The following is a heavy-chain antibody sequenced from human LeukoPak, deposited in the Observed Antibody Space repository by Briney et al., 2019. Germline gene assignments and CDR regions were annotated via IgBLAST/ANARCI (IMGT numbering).Heavy chain of an antibody. J-gene: IGHJ4*02. D-gene: IGHD2/OR15-2a*01. V-gene: IGHV4-39*01. CDR1: DGSISSSSYY. CDR2: IYYSGST. CDR3: ARHHRPYSTFDS. Sequence: SETLSLTCTVSDGSISSSSYYWGCIRQPPEKGLEWIGSIYYSGSTYYNPSLKSRVTISVDTSKNQFSLNLSSVTAADTAVYYCARHHRPYSTFDSWGQGTLVTDSS.